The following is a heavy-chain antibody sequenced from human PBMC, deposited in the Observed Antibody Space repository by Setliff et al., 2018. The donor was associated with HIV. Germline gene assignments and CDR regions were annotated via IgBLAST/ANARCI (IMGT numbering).Heavy chain of an antibody. J-gene: IGHJ4*02. CDR3: ARRTSFIGGAVAGNFDL. CDR2: INDSGNA. V-gene: IGHV4-34*01. Sequence: LSLTCDVYSGSLSGYYWSWIRQSPGKGLEWIGEINDSGNANYNPSLKSRFTISIDTSKNHFSLTLKSVTAADTAVFYCARRTSFIGGAVAGNFDLWGQGTQVTVSS. D-gene: IGHD6-19*01. CDR1: SGSLSGYY.